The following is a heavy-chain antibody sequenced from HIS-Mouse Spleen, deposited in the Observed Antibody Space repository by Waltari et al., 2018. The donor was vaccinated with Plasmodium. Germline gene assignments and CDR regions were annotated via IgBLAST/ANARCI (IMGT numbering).Heavy chain of an antibody. D-gene: IGHD3-10*01. CDR3: ASSGSGSYYY. CDR1: GGSFSGYY. CDR2: INHSGST. V-gene: IGHV4-34*01. Sequence: QVQLQQWGAGLLKPSETLSLTSAVCGGSFSGYYWSWTRQPPGKGLEWIGEINHSGSTNYNPSLKSRVTISVDTSKNQFSLKLSSVTAADTAVYYCASSGSGSYYYWGQGTLVTVSS. J-gene: IGHJ4*02.